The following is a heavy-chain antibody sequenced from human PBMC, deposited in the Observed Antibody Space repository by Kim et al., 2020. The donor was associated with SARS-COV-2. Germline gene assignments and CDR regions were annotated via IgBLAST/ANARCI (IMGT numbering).Heavy chain of an antibody. J-gene: IGHJ4*02. CDR2: ISTYTGDT. CDR1: GYRFSSYG. D-gene: IGHD5-12*01. V-gene: IGHV1-18*01. CDR3: ARDIVSTGVFDY. Sequence: ASVKVSCKASGYRFSSYGINWVRQAPGQGLEWMGWISTYTGDTNYAQKFQGRVSMTTETSTSTAYMELRILRSDDTAVYYCARDIVSTGVFDYWGQGTRVTVSS.